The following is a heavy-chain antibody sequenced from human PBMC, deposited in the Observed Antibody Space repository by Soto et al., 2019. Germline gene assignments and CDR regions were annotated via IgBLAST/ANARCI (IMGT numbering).Heavy chain of an antibody. Sequence: ASETLSPTCAVSGVSIHNSHSFWGWIRQPPGKGLEFIGSMYYSGGANYNPSLKSRVTISLDTSKNQFSLTVNSVTAADTAIYYCGRVVEGATRHTDFDSWGQGTLVTVSS. J-gene: IGHJ5*01. V-gene: IGHV4-39*01. CDR3: GRVVEGATRHTDFDS. CDR2: MYYSGGA. D-gene: IGHD2-15*01. CDR1: GVSIHNSHSF.